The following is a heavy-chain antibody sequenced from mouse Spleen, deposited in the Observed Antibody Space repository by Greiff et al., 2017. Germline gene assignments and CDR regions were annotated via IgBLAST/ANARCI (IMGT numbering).Heavy chain of an antibody. Sequence: EVQRVESGGGLVKPGGSLKLSCAASGFTFSSYAMSWVRQTPEKRLEWVATISSGGSYTYYPDSVKGRFTISRDNAKNTLYLQMSSLRSEDTAMYYCARGGGFDYWGQGTTLTVSS. CDR1: GFTFSSYA. V-gene: IGHV5-9-3*01. CDR3: ARGGGFDY. J-gene: IGHJ2*01. CDR2: ISSGGSYT.